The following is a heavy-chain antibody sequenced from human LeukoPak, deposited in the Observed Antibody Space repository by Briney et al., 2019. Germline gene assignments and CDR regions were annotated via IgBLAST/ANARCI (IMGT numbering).Heavy chain of an antibody. CDR1: GGSINGYY. V-gene: IGHV4-59*08. CDR3: ARVLFYYDSSGPWFYFYGMDV. CDR2: VYYSGST. Sequence: PSETLSLTCTVSGGSINGYYWTWIRQSPGKGPEWIGYVYYSGSTNYNPSLKNRVTISVDTSKNHFSLRLGSVTAADTAVYYCARVLFYYDSSGPWFYFYGMDVWGQGTTVTVSS. D-gene: IGHD3-22*01. J-gene: IGHJ6*02.